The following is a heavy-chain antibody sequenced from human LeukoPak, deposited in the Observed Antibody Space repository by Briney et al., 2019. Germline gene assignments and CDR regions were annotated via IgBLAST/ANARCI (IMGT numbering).Heavy chain of an antibody. CDR3: AKDLHSYGYSYGMDV. D-gene: IGHD5-18*01. J-gene: IGHJ6*02. V-gene: IGHV3-23*01. Sequence: HPGGSLRLSCAASGFTFSSYSMNWVRQAPGKGLEWVSAISGSGGSTYYADSVKGRFTISRDNSKNTLYLQMNSLRAEDTAVYYCAKDLHSYGYSYGMDVWGQGTTVTVSS. CDR1: GFTFSSYS. CDR2: ISGSGGST.